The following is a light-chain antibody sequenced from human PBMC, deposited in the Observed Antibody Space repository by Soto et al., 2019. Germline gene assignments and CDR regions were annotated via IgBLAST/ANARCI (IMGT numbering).Light chain of an antibody. CDR3: QVWDSSSDHVV. J-gene: IGLJ2*01. V-gene: IGLV3-21*04. CDR2: YDS. Sequence: SYELTQSPSVSVALGKTARITCGGNNIGSKSVHWYQQKPGQDPGVDISYDSGRPSGIPERFSGSNSGNKATLTISRVEAGDEADYYCQVWDSSSDHVVFGGGTKLTFL. CDR1: NIGSKS.